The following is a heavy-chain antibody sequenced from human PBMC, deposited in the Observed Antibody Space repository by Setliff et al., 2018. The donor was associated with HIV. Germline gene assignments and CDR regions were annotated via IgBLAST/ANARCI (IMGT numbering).Heavy chain of an antibody. J-gene: IGHJ4*02. CDR1: GYTFSSYG. V-gene: IGHV1-18*01. D-gene: IGHD1-1*01. CDR2: ISTYNGNT. CDR3: ARDGFVDRATGTTHLDS. Sequence: WASVKVSCKASGYTFSSYGISWVRQAPGQGLEWMGWISTYNGNTIYAQKFQGRVTMTTDTSTSTAYMELRSLRSDDTALYYCARDGFVDRATGTTHLDSWGQGTLVTVSS.